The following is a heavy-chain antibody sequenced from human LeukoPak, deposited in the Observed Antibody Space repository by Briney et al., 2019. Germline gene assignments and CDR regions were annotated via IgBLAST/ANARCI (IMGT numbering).Heavy chain of an antibody. V-gene: IGHV3-23*01. D-gene: IGHD5-24*01. J-gene: IGHJ3*02. Sequence: ETLSLTCSVSGGSVSSGSYYWSWVRQAPGKRPEWVSSLTDSGGTTYYVDSVKGRFTISRDNSKNTLYLHMNSLRAEDTAMYYCAKKRDAFDIWGQGTVVAVSS. CDR2: LTDSGGTT. CDR1: GGSVSSGSYY. CDR3: AKKRDAFDI.